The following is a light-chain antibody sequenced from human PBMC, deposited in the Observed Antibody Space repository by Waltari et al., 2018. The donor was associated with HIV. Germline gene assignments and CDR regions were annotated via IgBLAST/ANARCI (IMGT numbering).Light chain of an antibody. CDR1: KLGDSY. CDR3: QTWDTSTVV. V-gene: IGLV3-1*01. Sequence: SYELTQPPSVSVSPDQTATITCSGDKLGDSYVWWYQQKPGQSPVLVIYQVTRRPSAIPGRFSGSKSGNTATLTISGTQAMDEADYYCQTWDTSTVVFGGGTKLTVL. CDR2: QVT. J-gene: IGLJ2*01.